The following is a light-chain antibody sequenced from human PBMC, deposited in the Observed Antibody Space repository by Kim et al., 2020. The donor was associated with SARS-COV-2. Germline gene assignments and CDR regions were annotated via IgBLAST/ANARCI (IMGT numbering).Light chain of an antibody. Sequence: ASVGDRVTNTCRASQDIGNDLGWYQQSPGRAPKRLIYGASNLQSGVASRFSGSGSETEFTLTINSLQPEDFATYFCLQHRTYPITFGQGTRLEIK. V-gene: IGKV1-17*01. J-gene: IGKJ5*01. CDR3: LQHRTYPIT. CDR2: GAS. CDR1: QDIGND.